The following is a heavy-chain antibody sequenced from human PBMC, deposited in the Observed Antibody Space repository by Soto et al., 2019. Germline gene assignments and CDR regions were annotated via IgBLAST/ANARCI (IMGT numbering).Heavy chain of an antibody. CDR2: IGVGGGDR. Sequence: EVQLLESGGGLVQPGGSLRLSCAASGFTSSSYAMSWVRQAPGKGLEWVSIIGVGGGDRYYPESVKGRFTISRDNSRDTLYLEMNSLRDEHTAVYYCARVRFGELVWGQGTLVTVSS. CDR1: GFTSSSYA. V-gene: IGHV3-23*01. CDR3: ARVRFGELV. D-gene: IGHD3-10*01. J-gene: IGHJ4*02.